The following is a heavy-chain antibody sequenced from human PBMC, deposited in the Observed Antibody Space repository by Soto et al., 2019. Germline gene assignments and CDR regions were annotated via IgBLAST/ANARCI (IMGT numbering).Heavy chain of an antibody. V-gene: IGHV3-23*01. CDR2: ISGSGGST. Sequence: LRLSCAASGFSFVNYAVNWVRQAPGKGLEWVSAISGSGGSTYYADSVKGRFTISRDNSKNTLYLQMNSLRAEDTAVYYCAKDFGCGYQLLYGWFDPWGQGNLVTVSS. CDR3: AKDFGCGYQLLYGWFDP. J-gene: IGHJ5*02. CDR1: GFSFVNYA. D-gene: IGHD2-2*02.